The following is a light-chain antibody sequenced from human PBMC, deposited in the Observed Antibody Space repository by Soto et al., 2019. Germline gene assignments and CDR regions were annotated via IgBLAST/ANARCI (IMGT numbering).Light chain of an antibody. J-gene: IGLJ3*02. CDR1: SSNIGAGYD. Sequence: QSVLTQPPSESGDPGQRVTISCTGSSSNIGAGYDVHWYQQLPGTAPKLLSYGNSNRPSGVPDRFSGSKSGTSASLAITGLQAEDEADYYCQSYDSSLSGWVFGGGTKLTVL. CDR2: GNS. V-gene: IGLV1-40*01. CDR3: QSYDSSLSGWV.